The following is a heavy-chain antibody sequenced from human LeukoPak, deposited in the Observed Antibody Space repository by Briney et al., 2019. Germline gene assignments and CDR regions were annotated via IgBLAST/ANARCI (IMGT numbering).Heavy chain of an antibody. CDR1: GGSFSGYY. J-gene: IGHJ4*02. D-gene: IGHD3-10*01. Sequence: TASETLSLTCAVYGGSFSGYYWSWIRQPPGKGLEWIGEINHSGSTNYSPSLRSRVTMSVDTSENQFALKLSSVTAADTAVYYCARSYGLGNYFDSWGQGTLITVSS. CDR3: ARSYGLGNYFDS. CDR2: INHSGST. V-gene: IGHV4-34*01.